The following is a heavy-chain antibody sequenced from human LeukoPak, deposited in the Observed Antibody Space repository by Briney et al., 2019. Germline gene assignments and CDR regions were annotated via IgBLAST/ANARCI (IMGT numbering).Heavy chain of an antibody. J-gene: IGHJ4*02. Sequence: GASVKVSCKVSGYTLTELSMHWVRQAPGKGLEWMGGFDPEDGETIYAQKFQGRVTMTTDTSTSTAYMELRSLRSDDTAVYYCARGACSAGTCYLDYWGQGTLVTVSS. CDR1: GYTLTELS. V-gene: IGHV1-24*01. D-gene: IGHD2-15*01. CDR3: ARGACSAGTCYLDY. CDR2: FDPEDGET.